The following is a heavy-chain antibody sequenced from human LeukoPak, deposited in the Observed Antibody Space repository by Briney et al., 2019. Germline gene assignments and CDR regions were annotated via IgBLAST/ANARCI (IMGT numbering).Heavy chain of an antibody. Sequence: PSETLSLTCAVSGGSLSSSNWWSGVRQPPGKGLEWIGEIYHSGSTNYNPSLKSRVTISVDKSKNQFSLKLSSVTAADTAVYYCARDQIAAAGTGLDYWGQGTLVTVSS. CDR3: ARDQIAAAGTGLDY. D-gene: IGHD6-13*01. J-gene: IGHJ4*02. CDR1: GGSLSSSNW. V-gene: IGHV4-4*02. CDR2: IYHSGST.